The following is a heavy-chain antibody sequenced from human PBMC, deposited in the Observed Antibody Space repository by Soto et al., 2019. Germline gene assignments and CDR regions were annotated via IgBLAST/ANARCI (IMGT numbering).Heavy chain of an antibody. CDR2: YGGSGGST. D-gene: IGHD3-16*01. CDR1: GFSFSTYG. J-gene: IGHJ6*03. Sequence: DVQLLESGGGLAQRGGSLRLSCAASGFSFSTYGMTWVRQAPGKGLEWVSYGGSGGSTYYADSVKGRFTISRDNSKNTLYLQMNGLRAEDTAVYYCVKFRGRAYHYYYMDVWGNGTTVTVSS. CDR3: VKFRGRAYHYYYMDV. V-gene: IGHV3-23*01.